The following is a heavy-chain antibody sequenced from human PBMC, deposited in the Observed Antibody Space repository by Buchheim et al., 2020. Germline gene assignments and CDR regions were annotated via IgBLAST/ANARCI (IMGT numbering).Heavy chain of an antibody. D-gene: IGHD3-3*01. Sequence: QLQLQESGPGLVKPSETLSLTCTVSGGSISSSSYYWGWIRQPPGKGLEWIGSIYYRGSTYYSPSLKSRVTMSVDTSKNQFSLKVSSVTAADTAVYFCARDTYYDFWSGSNGTFDYWGQGTL. V-gene: IGHV4-39*07. CDR2: IYYRGST. J-gene: IGHJ4*02. CDR3: ARDTYYDFWSGSNGTFDY. CDR1: GGSISSSSYY.